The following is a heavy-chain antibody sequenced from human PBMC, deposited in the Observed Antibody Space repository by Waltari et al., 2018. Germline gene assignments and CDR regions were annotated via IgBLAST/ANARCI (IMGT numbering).Heavy chain of an antibody. V-gene: IGHV3-49*04. Sequence: EVQLVESGGGLVQPGRSLRLSCTASGFTFGDYAMSWVRQAPGKGLEWVGFIRSKAYGGTTEYAASVKGRFTISRDDSKSIAYLQMNSLETEDTAVYYCTRGGFGELFFDYWGQGTLVTVSS. CDR3: TRGGFGELFFDY. J-gene: IGHJ4*02. CDR2: IRSKAYGGTT. CDR1: GFTFGDYA. D-gene: IGHD3-10*01.